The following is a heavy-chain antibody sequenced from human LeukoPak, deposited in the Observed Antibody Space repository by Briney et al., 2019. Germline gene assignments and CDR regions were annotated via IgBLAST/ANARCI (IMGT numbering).Heavy chain of an antibody. CDR3: ARGRDGDYYFDY. D-gene: IGHD4-17*01. CDR2: ISWNSGTI. CDR1: GFSVDDYA. V-gene: IGHV3-9*01. Sequence: GGSLRLSCAASGFSVDDYAMHWVRLGPGEGLEWVSGISWNSGTIAYADSVKGRFTISRDNAKNSPYLQMNSLRAEDTALYYCARGRDGDYYFDYWGQGTLVTVSS. J-gene: IGHJ4*02.